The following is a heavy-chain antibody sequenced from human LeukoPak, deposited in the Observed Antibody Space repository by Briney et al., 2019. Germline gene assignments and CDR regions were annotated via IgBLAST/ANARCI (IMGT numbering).Heavy chain of an antibody. D-gene: IGHD5-18*01. J-gene: IGHJ5*02. Sequence: SVKVSCEASGGTFSSYAISWVRQAPGQGLEWMGGIIPIFGTANYAQKFQGRVTITTDESTSTAYMELSSLRSEDTAVYYCASAVGYSYGMVRFDPWGQGTLVTVSS. V-gene: IGHV1-69*05. CDR1: GGTFSSYA. CDR2: IIPIFGTA. CDR3: ASAVGYSYGMVRFDP.